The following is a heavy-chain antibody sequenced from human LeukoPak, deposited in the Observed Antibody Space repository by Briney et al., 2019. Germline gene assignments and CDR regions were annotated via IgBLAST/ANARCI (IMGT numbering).Heavy chain of an antibody. V-gene: IGHV4-59*01. CDR3: ARWSGYDLHAFDI. D-gene: IGHD5-12*01. CDR2: IYYSGST. J-gene: IGHJ3*02. Sequence: SETLSLTCTVSGGSISSYYWSWIRQPPGKGLEWIGYIYYSGSTNYNPSLKSRVTISVDTSKNQFSLKLSSVTAADTAVYYCARWSGYDLHAFDIWGQGTMVTVSS. CDR1: GGSISSYY.